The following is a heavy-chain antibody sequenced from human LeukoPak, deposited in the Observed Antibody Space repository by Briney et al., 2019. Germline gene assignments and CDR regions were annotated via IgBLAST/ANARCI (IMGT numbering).Heavy chain of an antibody. CDR1: GYTFTSYD. J-gene: IGHJ6*03. V-gene: IGHV1-8*01. CDR3: ARLAGQQLVRPYYYYYMDV. D-gene: IGHD6-13*01. CDR2: MNPNSGNT. Sequence: ASVTVSCKASGYTFTSYDINWVRQATGQGLEWMGWMNPNSGNTGYAQKFRGRVTMTRNTSISTAYMELSSLRSEDTAVYYCARLAGQQLVRPYYYYYMDVWGKGTTVTVSS.